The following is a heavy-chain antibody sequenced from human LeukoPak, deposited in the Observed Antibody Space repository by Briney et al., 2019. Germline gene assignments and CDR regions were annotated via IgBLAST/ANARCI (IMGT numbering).Heavy chain of an antibody. CDR2: IIPIFGTA. Sequence: ASVKVSCKASGGTFSSYAISWVRQAPGQGLEWMGGIIPIFGTANYAQKFQGRVTITADESTSTAYMELSSLRSEDTAVYYCARSWGGPGEAFDIWGQGTMVTVSS. J-gene: IGHJ3*02. D-gene: IGHD3-16*01. V-gene: IGHV1-69*13. CDR3: ARSWGGPGEAFDI. CDR1: GGTFSSYA.